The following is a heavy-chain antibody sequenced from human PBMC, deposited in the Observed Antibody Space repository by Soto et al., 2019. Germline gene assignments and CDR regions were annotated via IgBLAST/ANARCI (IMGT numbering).Heavy chain of an antibody. CDR3: ARGYFDSGHGYDL. J-gene: IGHJ5*02. CDR1: GHLFNNHW. Sequence: PGESLKISSKGPGHLFNNHWIGWVRQTPGKGLEWMGLIFTRDSETKTSPSFQGHVSFSVDNSINTVYLQWTSLKTTDTGIYFCARGYFDSGHGYDLWGQGTLVTVSS. CDR2: IFTRDSET. D-gene: IGHD3-10*01. V-gene: IGHV5-51*01.